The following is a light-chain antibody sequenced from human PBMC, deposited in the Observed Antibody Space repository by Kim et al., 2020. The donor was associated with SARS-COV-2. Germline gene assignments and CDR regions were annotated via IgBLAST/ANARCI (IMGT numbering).Light chain of an antibody. CDR2: DAS. V-gene: IGKV1-5*01. J-gene: IGKJ3*01. Sequence: GDRVTITCRASQSISSWLAWYQQKPGKAPKLLIYDASSLESGVPSRVSGSGSGTESTLTISSLQPDDFATYYCQQYNSYPITLGPGT. CDR3: QQYNSYPIT. CDR1: QSISSW.